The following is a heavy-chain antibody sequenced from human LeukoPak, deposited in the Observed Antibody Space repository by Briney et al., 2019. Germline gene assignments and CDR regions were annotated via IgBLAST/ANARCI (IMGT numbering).Heavy chain of an antibody. V-gene: IGHV3-30*07. J-gene: IGHJ5*02. CDR3: AKDRDLLFAHCWFDL. CDR1: GFTFSSYA. Sequence: GGSLRLSCAASGFTFSSYAMHWVRQAPGKGLEWVAVISYDGSNKYYADSVKGRFTISRDNSKNTLYLQMNRLRAEDTAVYYCAKDRDLLFAHCWFDLWGQGTLVTVSS. CDR2: ISYDGSNK. D-gene: IGHD3-10*01.